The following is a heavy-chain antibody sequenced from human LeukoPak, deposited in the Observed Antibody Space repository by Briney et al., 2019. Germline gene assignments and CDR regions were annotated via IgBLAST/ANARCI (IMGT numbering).Heavy chain of an antibody. CDR3: ARPRSYDSSGYYSD. Sequence: GESLKISCKGSGYTFTNFWIGCVRQMPEKGLEWLGIIYPADSGTRYSPSFQGQVTISADKSVNTAYLQWCSLKASDTAMYYCARPRSYDSSGYYSDWGQGTLVTVSS. CDR2: IYPADSGT. D-gene: IGHD3-22*01. V-gene: IGHV5-51*01. CDR1: GYTFTNFW. J-gene: IGHJ1*01.